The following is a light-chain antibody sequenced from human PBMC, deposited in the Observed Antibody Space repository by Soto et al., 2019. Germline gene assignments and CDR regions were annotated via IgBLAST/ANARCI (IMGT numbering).Light chain of an antibody. V-gene: IGKV3-15*01. Sequence: EIVMTQSPATVSVSPGASASLSCRASQSVSSNLAWYQQKRGQAPRLLIYGASTRATGIPARFSGSGSGTEFTLTISRLQSEDFAVYYCQQYDNWPTTFGQGTKVDIK. CDR2: GAS. CDR1: QSVSSN. CDR3: QQYDNWPTT. J-gene: IGKJ1*01.